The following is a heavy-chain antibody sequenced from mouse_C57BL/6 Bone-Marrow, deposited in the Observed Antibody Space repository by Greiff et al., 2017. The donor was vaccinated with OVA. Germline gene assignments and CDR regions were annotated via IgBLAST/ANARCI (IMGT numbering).Heavy chain of an antibody. J-gene: IGHJ3*01. CDR1: GFTIKDDY. Sequence: VHVKQSGAELVRPGASVKLSCTASGFTIKDDYMHWVKQRPEQGLEWIGWIGPENGDTEYASQFPGKGTITADTSSNTAYLQLSSLTSEDTAVYYCTTEDYGSSWFAYWGQGTLVTVSA. D-gene: IGHD1-1*01. V-gene: IGHV14-4*01. CDR3: TTEDYGSSWFAY. CDR2: IGPENGDT.